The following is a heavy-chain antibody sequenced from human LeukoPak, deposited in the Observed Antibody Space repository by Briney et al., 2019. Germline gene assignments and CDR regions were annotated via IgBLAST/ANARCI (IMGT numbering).Heavy chain of an antibody. CDR3: ARRGGYGYYYYYMDV. J-gene: IGHJ6*03. D-gene: IGHD5-12*01. Sequence: PSETLSLTCAVYGGSFSGYYWSWIRQPPGKRLEWIGEINHSGSTNYNPSLKSRVTISVDTSKNQFSLKLSSVTAADTAVYYCARRGGYGYYYYYMDVWGKGTTVTISS. CDR1: GGSFSGYY. V-gene: IGHV4-34*01. CDR2: INHSGST.